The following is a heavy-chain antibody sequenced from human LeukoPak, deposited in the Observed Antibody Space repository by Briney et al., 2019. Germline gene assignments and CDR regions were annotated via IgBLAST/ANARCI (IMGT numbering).Heavy chain of an antibody. CDR2: IYSGGST. CDR3: ARDGSFGTLRYFGYYMDV. D-gene: IGHD3-9*01. CDR1: GLTVSSNY. V-gene: IGHV3-53*01. Sequence: GGSLRLSCAASGLTVSSNYMSWVRQAPGKGLVWVSIIYSGGSTYYADSVRGRFTISRDNSKNTLYLQMNSLRAEDTAVYYCARDGSFGTLRYFGYYMDVWGKGTTVTVSS. J-gene: IGHJ6*03.